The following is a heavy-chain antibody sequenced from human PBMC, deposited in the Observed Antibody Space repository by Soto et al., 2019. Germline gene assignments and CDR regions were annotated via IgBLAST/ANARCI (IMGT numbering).Heavy chain of an antibody. V-gene: IGHV2-5*02. CDR3: AHRAGLQGNWNGGYFDF. CDR2: IYWDDDK. J-gene: IGHJ4*02. Sequence: QITLKESGPTRVKPTQTLTLTCTFSGFSLSTNGVGLGWIRQSPGKALERLALIYWDDDKRYSPSLKSRLTITKXRSLTXXVLTMTNIDPVDTATYYGAHRAGLQGNWNGGYFDFWGQGALVTVSS. D-gene: IGHD1-1*01. CDR1: GFSLSTNGVG.